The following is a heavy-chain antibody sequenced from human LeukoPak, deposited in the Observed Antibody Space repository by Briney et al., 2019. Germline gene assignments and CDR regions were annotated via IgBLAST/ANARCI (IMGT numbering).Heavy chain of an antibody. D-gene: IGHD2-15*01. J-gene: IGHJ5*02. CDR3: ARYCSGGSCYFDL. V-gene: IGHV4-61*02. Sequence: SQTLSLTCTVSGGSISSGSYYWSWIRQPAGKGLEWIGRIYTSGSTNYNPSLKSRVTISVDTSKNQFSLKLSSVTAADTAVYYCARYCSGGSCYFDLWGQGALVTVSS. CDR2: IYTSGST. CDR1: GGSISSGSYY.